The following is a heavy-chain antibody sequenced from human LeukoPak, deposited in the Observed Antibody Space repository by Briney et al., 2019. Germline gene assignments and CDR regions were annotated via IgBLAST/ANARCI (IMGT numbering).Heavy chain of an antibody. CDR1: GFTFSSYW. D-gene: IGHD3-9*01. CDR2: IKQDGSEK. V-gene: IGHV3-7*01. Sequence: GGSLRLSCAASGFTFSSYWMSWVRQAPGKGLEWVANIKQDGSEKYYVDSVKGRFTISRDNAKNSLYLQMNSLRAEDTAVYYCARDLIGILTYGMDVWGQGTTVTVSS. CDR3: ARDLIGILTYGMDV. J-gene: IGHJ6*02.